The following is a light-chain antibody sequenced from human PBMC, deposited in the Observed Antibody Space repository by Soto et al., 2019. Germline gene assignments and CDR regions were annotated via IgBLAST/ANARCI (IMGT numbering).Light chain of an antibody. Sequence: IQMTQSPSTLSASVGDRVTITCRASQGIRNDLGWYQQKPGKAPKLLIYAASSLQSGVPSRFSGSGSGTDFTLTISSLQPDDFATYYCQQYKTYWTFGQGTKVDI. J-gene: IGKJ1*01. CDR1: QGIRND. V-gene: IGKV1-6*01. CDR2: AAS. CDR3: QQYKTYWT.